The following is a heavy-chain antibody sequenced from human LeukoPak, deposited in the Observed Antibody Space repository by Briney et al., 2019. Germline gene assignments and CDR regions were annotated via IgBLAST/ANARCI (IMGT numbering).Heavy chain of an antibody. CDR3: AREPGTDYRKYYFDY. J-gene: IGHJ4*02. V-gene: IGHV3-53*01. CDR2: IYSGGTT. Sequence: GGSLRLSCAASGFTVSSNYMSWVRQAPGMGLEWVSVIYSGGTTYYADSVKGRFTISRDNSKNMLYLQMNSLRAEDTAVYYCAREPGTDYRKYYFDYWGQGTLVTVSS. CDR1: GFTVSSNY. D-gene: IGHD3/OR15-3a*01.